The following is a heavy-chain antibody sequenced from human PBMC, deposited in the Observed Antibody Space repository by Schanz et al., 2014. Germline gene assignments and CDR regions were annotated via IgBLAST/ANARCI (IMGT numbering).Heavy chain of an antibody. CDR2: ISGGGDIT. Sequence: EVQLVESGGGLVQPGGSLRLSCAASGFTFSSYAMSWVRQAPGKGLEWVSGISGGGDITSYADSVKGRFIISRDNSKNTLNLHMNSLRAEDTAAYYCAKEPQYRLGQLSPGGALDYWGQGALVTVS. CDR3: AKEPQYRLGQLSPGGALDY. V-gene: IGHV3-23*04. J-gene: IGHJ4*02. CDR1: GFTFSSYA. D-gene: IGHD3-16*02.